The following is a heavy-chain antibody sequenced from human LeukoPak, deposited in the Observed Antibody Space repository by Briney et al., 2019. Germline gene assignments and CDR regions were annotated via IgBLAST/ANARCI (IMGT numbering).Heavy chain of an antibody. V-gene: IGHV4-34*01. Sequence: GSLRLSCAASGFTFSSYAMSWIRQPPGKGLEWIGEINHSGSTNYNPSLKSRVTISVDTSKNQFSLKLSSVTAADTAVYYCARGFSWFGELFPSKFDYWGQGTLVTVSS. CDR3: ARGFSWFGELFPSKFDY. CDR1: GFTFSSYA. CDR2: INHSGST. J-gene: IGHJ4*02. D-gene: IGHD3-10*01.